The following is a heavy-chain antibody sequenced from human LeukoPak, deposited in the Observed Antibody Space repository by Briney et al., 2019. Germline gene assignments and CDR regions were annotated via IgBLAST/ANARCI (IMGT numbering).Heavy chain of an antibody. V-gene: IGHV3-21*06. CDR1: GLTFSTYG. J-gene: IGHJ4*02. CDR3: ATETNGRHYDY. D-gene: IGHD1-14*01. CDR2: IGPTGSDR. Sequence: GGSLRLSCTASGLTFSTYGFNWVRQAPGKGLEWVASIGPTGSDRYHADSVKGRFTISSDNANNFLYLQMNKPTADDSASYYSATETNGRHYDYWGQGTLLTVSS.